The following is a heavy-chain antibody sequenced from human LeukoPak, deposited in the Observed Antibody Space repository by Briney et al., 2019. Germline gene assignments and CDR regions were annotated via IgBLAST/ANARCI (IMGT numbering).Heavy chain of an antibody. CDR2: ISWNSGSI. D-gene: IGHD3-10*01. J-gene: IGHJ3*02. CDR1: GFTFSSYG. V-gene: IGHV3-9*01. CDR3: AKDTVGGAFDI. Sequence: GGSLRLSCAASGFTFSSYGMNWVRQAPGKGLEWVSGISWNSGSIGYADSVKGRFTISRDNAKNSLYLQMNSLRAEDTALYYCAKDTVGGAFDIWGQGTMVTVSS.